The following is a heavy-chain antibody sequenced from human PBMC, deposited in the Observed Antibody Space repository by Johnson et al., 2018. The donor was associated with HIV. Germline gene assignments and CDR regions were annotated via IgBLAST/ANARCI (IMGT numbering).Heavy chain of an antibody. D-gene: IGHD3-10*01. J-gene: IGHJ3*02. CDR2: IYSGDST. V-gene: IGHV3-66*01. Sequence: VQLVESGGGLVQPGGSLRLSCAASGFTVSINYMSWVRQAPGKGLEWVSVIYSGDSTYYADSVKGRFIISRDNSKNTLYLQMNSLRAGDTAVYYCARGGKYYYASDDAFDIWGQGTMVTVSS. CDR1: GFTVSINY. CDR3: ARGGKYYYASDDAFDI.